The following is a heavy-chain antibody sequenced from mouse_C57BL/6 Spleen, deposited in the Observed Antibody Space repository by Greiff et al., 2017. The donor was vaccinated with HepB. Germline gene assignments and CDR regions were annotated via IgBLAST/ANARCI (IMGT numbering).Heavy chain of an antibody. CDR3: PMGGGDAMDY. CDR2: INPSSGYT. J-gene: IGHJ4*01. V-gene: IGHV1-4*01. Sequence: QVQLQQSGAELARPGASVKMSCKASGYTFTSYTMHWVKQRPGQGLEWIGYINPSSGYTKYNQKFKDKATLTADKSSLTAYMQLSSLTSEDSAVYYCPMGGGDAMDYWGQGTSVTVSS. CDR1: GYTFTSYT.